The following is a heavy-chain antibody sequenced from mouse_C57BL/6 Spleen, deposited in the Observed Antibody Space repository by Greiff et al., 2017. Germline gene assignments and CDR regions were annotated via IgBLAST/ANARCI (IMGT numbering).Heavy chain of an antibody. D-gene: IGHD2-1*01. CDR1: GYTFTSYW. V-gene: IGHV1-53*01. CDR3: ARSYGNYVSFAY. Sequence: VQLQQPGTELVKPGASVKLSCKASGYTFTSYWMHWVKQRPGQGLEWIGNINPSNGGTNYNQKFKDKATLTVDNSSSTAYMKLSSLTSEYSAVYYCARSYGNYVSFAYGGQGTLVTVSA. J-gene: IGHJ3*01. CDR2: INPSNGGT.